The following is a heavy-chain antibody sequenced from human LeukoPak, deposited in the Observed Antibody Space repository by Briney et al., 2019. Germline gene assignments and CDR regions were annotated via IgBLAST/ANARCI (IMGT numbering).Heavy chain of an antibody. CDR3: AKGPCCSGDY. CDR1: GFTFSSYG. Sequence: PGGSLRLSCAASGFTFSSYGMHWVRQAPGKGLEWVAVISYDGSNKYYADSVKGRFTISRDNSKNTLYLQMNILRAEDTAVYYCAKGPCCSGDYWGQGTLVTVSS. J-gene: IGHJ4*02. V-gene: IGHV3-30*18. D-gene: IGHD3-10*02. CDR2: ISYDGSNK.